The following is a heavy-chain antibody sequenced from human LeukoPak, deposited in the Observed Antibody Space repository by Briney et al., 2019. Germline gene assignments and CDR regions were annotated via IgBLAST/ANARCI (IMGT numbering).Heavy chain of an antibody. CDR1: GGSISSYY. J-gene: IGHJ4*02. V-gene: IGHV4-59*08. CDR3: ASEPPDYYGSGSYLVY. D-gene: IGHD3-10*01. Sequence: SETLSLTCTVSGGSISSYYWSWIRQTPGKGLEWIGYIHNSGSTKYNPSLKSPVTISVDTSKNQFSLKLSSVTAADTAVYYCASEPPDYYGSGSYLVYWGQGTLVTVSS. CDR2: IHNSGST.